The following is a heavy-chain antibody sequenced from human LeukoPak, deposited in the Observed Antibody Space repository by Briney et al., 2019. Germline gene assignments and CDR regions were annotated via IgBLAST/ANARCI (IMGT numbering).Heavy chain of an antibody. V-gene: IGHV3-15*01. J-gene: IGHJ4*02. D-gene: IGHD3-22*01. CDR2: IKSKTDGGTT. CDR1: GFTFSNAW. Sequence: GGSLRLSCAASGFTFSNAWMSWVRQAPGKGLEWVGRIKSKTDGGTTDYAAPVKGRFTISRDDSKNTLYLQMNSLKTEDTAVYYCTTGAYYDSSGYPFDYWGQGTLVTVSS. CDR3: TTGAYYDSSGYPFDY.